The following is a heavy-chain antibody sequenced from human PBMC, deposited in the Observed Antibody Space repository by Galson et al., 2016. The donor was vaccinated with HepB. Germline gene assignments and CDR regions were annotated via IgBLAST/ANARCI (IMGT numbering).Heavy chain of an antibody. CDR2: MNPKSGNT. Sequence: SVKVSCKASGYTFTNFRINWIRQGPGQGLEWMGWMNPKSGNTAFAQRFQGRLTMTTDTPTSTAYMELSGLTSDDTAIYYCARGLRQWLAQLDYWGQGSLVTVSS. J-gene: IGHJ4*02. V-gene: IGHV1-8*02. CDR1: GYTFTNFR. CDR3: ARGLRQWLAQLDY. D-gene: IGHD6-19*01.